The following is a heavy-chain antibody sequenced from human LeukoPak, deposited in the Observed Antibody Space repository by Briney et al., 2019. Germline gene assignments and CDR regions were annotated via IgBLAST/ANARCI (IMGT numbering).Heavy chain of an antibody. D-gene: IGHD5-12*01. Sequence: SETLSLTCAVYGGSFSGYYWCWIRQSPREGLEWNGEINHSVSNNYNPSLKIRVPISVDPSKNQFSLKLSSVTAADTAVYYCARGYSGYDRRGKNYYYYYMDVWGKGTTVTVSS. CDR1: GGSFSGYY. CDR2: INHSVSN. J-gene: IGHJ6*03. CDR3: ARGYSGYDRRGKNYYYYYMDV. V-gene: IGHV4-34*01.